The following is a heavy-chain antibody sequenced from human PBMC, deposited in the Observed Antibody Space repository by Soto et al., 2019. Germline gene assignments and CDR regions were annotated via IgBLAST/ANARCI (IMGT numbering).Heavy chain of an antibody. J-gene: IGHJ5*02. D-gene: IGHD6-6*01. Sequence: QVQLQESGPGLVKPSQTLSLTCTVSGCSISSGGYYWSWLRQHPGKGLEWIGYIYYSGSTYYNLSLKSRVTISVDKSKNPVSLKLSSVTAADMAVYYCARYIAARPKLFDPWGQGTLVTVSS. CDR1: GCSISSGGYY. CDR3: ARYIAARPKLFDP. CDR2: IYYSGST. V-gene: IGHV4-31*03.